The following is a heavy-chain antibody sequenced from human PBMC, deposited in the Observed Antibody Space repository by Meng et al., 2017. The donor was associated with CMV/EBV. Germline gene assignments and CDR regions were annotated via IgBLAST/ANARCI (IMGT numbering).Heavy chain of an antibody. CDR1: GGSFSGYY. CDR2: INHSGST. V-gene: IGHV4-34*01. D-gene: IGHD3-3*01. CDR3: AMFDFWSGYFDY. Sequence: SETLSLTCAVYGGSFSGYYWSWIRQPPGKGLEWIGEINHSGSTNYNPSLKSRVTISVDTSKNQFSLKLSSVTAAVTAVYYCAMFDFWSGYFDYWGQGTLVTVSS. J-gene: IGHJ4*02.